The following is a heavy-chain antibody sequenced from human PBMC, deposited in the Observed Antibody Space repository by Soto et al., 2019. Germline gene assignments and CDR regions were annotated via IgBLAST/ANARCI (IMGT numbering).Heavy chain of an antibody. Sequence: PSETVSLTCAVYGGSFSGYYWSWIRQPPGKGLEWIGEINHSGSTNYNPSLKSRVTISVDTSKNQFSLKLSSVTAADTAVYYCARGGRSIVVVPADIRYYYYGMDVWGQGTTVTVSS. CDR1: GGSFSGYY. CDR2: INHSGST. V-gene: IGHV4-34*01. J-gene: IGHJ6*02. D-gene: IGHD2-2*01. CDR3: ARGGRSIVVVPADIRYYYYGMDV.